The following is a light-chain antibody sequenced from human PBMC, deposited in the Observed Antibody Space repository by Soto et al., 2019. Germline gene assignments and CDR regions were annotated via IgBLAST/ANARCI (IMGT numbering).Light chain of an antibody. J-gene: IGLJ2*01. Sequence: QSVLTQPPSASETPGQRVTISCSGSSSNIEKNFVSWYQLLPGMAPKLLIYRNDQRPSGVPDRFSGSKSGTSASLAISGLRSDDEADYYCSAWDDSLTGVVFGGGTKLTV. V-gene: IGLV1-47*01. CDR1: SSNIEKNF. CDR2: RND. CDR3: SAWDDSLTGVV.